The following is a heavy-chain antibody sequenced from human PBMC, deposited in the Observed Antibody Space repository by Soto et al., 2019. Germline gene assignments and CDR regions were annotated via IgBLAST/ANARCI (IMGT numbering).Heavy chain of an antibody. CDR3: ARGGEAAAGTFDNWFDP. CDR1: GGTFSSYA. Sequence: QVQLVQSGAEVKKPGSSVKVSCKASGGTFSSYAISWVRQAPGQGLEWMGGIIPIFGTANYAQKFQGRVTITATESTSTAYMELSSLRSEDTAVYYCARGGEAAAGTFDNWFDPWGQGTLVTVSS. J-gene: IGHJ5*02. CDR2: IIPIFGTA. D-gene: IGHD6-13*01. V-gene: IGHV1-69*12.